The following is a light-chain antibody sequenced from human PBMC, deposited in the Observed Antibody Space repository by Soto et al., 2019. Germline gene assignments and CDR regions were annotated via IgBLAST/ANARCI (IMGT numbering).Light chain of an antibody. CDR1: QSISSW. CDR3: QQYNSFPLT. J-gene: IGKJ4*01. CDR2: KAS. V-gene: IGKV1-5*03. Sequence: DIQMTQSPSTLSASVGDRVTITCRASQSISSWLAWYQQKPGKAPKLLIYKASSLESGVPLRFSSSGSGTEFTLTISSLQPDDFATYYCQQYNSFPLTFGGGTKVEIK.